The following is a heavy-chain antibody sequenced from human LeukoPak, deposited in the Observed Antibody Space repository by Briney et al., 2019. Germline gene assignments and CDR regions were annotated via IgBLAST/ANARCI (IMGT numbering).Heavy chain of an antibody. CDR1: GGSFSDYW. CDR3: ARGETYYDFWSGYYIVDWFDP. J-gene: IGHJ5*02. CDR2: VNHSGRT. Sequence: SETLSLTCAVYGGSFSDYWWTWIRQSPGKGLEWIGEVNHSGRTNYNPSLKSRVSISVDRSKKQFSLKLSSVTAADTAVYYCARGETYYDFWSGYYIVDWFDPWGQGTLVTVSS. D-gene: IGHD3-3*01. V-gene: IGHV4-34*01.